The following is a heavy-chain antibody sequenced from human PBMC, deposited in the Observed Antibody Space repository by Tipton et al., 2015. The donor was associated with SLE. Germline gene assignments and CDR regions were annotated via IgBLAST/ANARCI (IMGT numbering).Heavy chain of an antibody. V-gene: IGHV3-48*01. J-gene: IGHJ4*02. CDR2: ISSSSSTI. CDR3: TSLPGSGYSSTWNPNSDY. D-gene: IGHD6-13*01. Sequence: SLRLSCVASGFTFSSYSMNWVRQAPGKGLEWVSYISSSSSTIYYADSVKGRFTISRDNAKNSLYLQMNSLRAEDTAVYYCTSLPGSGYSSTWNPNSDYWGQGTLVTVSS. CDR1: GFTFSSYS.